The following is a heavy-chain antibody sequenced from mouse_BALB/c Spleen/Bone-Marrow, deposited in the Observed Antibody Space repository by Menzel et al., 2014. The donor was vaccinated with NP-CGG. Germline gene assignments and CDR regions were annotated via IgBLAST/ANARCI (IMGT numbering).Heavy chain of an antibody. Sequence: QVQLQQSGAELVKPGASVKMSCKASGYTFTSYWMHWVKQRPGQGLEWIGTIDPSDSYTSYNQKFKGKATLTVGTSSSTAYMQRSSLTSEDSAVYYCTRMWAYWGQGTLVTVPA. V-gene: IGHV1S127*01. CDR3: TRMWAY. J-gene: IGHJ3*01. CDR2: IDPSDSYT. CDR1: GYTFTSYW.